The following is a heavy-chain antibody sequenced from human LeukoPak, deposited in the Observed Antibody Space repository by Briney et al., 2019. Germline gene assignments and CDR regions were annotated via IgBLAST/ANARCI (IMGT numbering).Heavy chain of an antibody. D-gene: IGHD6-13*01. CDR3: ASGLNSRSSSC. V-gene: IGHV1-2*02. J-gene: IGHJ4*02. CDR1: GYSFTDYY. Sequence: ASVKVSCKASGYSFTDYYMHWVRQAPGQGLEWMGSINPETGGTNYVRKFQGRVTMTTDTTISTAYMQLSRLRSDDTAVYYCASGLNSRSSSCWGQGTRVTVSS. CDR2: INPETGGT.